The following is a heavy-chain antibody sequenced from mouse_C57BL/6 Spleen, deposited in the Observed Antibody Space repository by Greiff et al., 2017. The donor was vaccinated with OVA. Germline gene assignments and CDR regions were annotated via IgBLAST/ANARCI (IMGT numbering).Heavy chain of an antibody. Sequence: EVQLQQSGPELVKPGASVKIPCKASGYTFTDYNMDWVKQSHGKSLEWIGDINPNNGGTIYNQKFKGKATLTVDKSSSTAYMELRSLTSEDTAVYYGGRGGPGVFAYWGQGTLVTVSA. CDR3: GRGGPGVFAY. CDR2: INPNNGGT. CDR1: GYTFTDYN. J-gene: IGHJ3*01. V-gene: IGHV1-18*01.